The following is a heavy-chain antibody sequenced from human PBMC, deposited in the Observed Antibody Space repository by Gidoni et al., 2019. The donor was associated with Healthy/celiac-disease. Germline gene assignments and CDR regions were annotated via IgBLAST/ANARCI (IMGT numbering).Heavy chain of an antibody. CDR3: ARDRRTMVRGVTDY. V-gene: IGHV1-69*04. Sequence: QVQLVQSGAEVKKPWSSVKVSCKASGGPFSSYAISWVRQAPGQGLEWMGRIIPILGIANYAQKFQGRVTITADKSTSTAYMELSSLRSEDTAVYYCARDRRTMVRGVTDYWGQGTLVTVSS. J-gene: IGHJ4*02. CDR2: IIPILGIA. D-gene: IGHD3-10*01. CDR1: GGPFSSYA.